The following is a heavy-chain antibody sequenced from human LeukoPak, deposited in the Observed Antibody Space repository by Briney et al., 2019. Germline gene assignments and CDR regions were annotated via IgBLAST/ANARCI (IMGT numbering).Heavy chain of an antibody. V-gene: IGHV3-7*01. J-gene: IGHJ6*02. CDR3: ARGSSGWYSGYYYYGMDV. D-gene: IGHD6-19*01. CDR1: GFTFSSYW. CDR2: IKQDGSEK. Sequence: GGSLRLSCAASGFTFSSYWMSWARQAPGKGLEGVANIKQDGSEKYYVDSVKGGFTISRDNAKNSLYLQMNSLRAEDTAVYYCARGSSGWYSGYYYYGMDVWGQGTTVTVSS.